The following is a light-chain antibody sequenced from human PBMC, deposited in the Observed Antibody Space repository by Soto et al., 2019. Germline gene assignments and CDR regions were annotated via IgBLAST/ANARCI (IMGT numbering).Light chain of an antibody. V-gene: IGLV1-40*01. Sequence: PVLTQPPSVSGAPGQRVTISCTGSSSNIGAGYDVHWYQQLPGTAPKLLIYGNNNRPSGVPDRISGSKSGTSASLAITGLQAEDEADYYCQSYDSSLSVCVFGGGTKLTVL. CDR2: GNN. CDR1: SSNIGAGYD. CDR3: QSYDSSLSVCV. J-gene: IGLJ2*01.